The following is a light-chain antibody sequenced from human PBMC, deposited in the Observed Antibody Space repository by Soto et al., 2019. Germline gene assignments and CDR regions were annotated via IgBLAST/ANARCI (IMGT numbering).Light chain of an antibody. J-gene: IGKJ1*01. CDR1: QSISSW. Sequence: DMQMTRAPSTLAAAVGDRVTITCRASQSISSWLAWYQQKPGKAPKLLIYKASSLESGVPSRFSGSGSGTEFTLAISSLQPDDFATYYCQPYNSYPWTFGQGTKVDIK. CDR3: QPYNSYPWT. CDR2: KAS. V-gene: IGKV1-5*03.